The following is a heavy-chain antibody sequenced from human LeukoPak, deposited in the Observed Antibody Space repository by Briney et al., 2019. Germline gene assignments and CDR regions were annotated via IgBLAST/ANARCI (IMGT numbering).Heavy chain of an antibody. D-gene: IGHD3-9*01. J-gene: IGHJ4*02. Sequence: KPSETLSLTCTVSGGSISSYYWSWIRQPPGKGLEWIGYIYYSGSTNYNPSLKSRVTISVDTSKNQFSLKLSSVTAADTAVYYCARGILTGSYFDYWGQGTLVTVSS. CDR2: IYYSGST. CDR1: GGSISSYY. V-gene: IGHV4-59*08. CDR3: ARGILTGSYFDY.